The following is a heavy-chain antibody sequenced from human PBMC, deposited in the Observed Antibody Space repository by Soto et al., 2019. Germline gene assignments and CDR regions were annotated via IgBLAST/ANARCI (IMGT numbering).Heavy chain of an antibody. CDR3: ARDRPLCGDCSTYSYYGMDV. CDR2: IIPIFGTG. J-gene: IGHJ6*02. D-gene: IGHD2-21*02. Sequence: AGKVGCEATAGTFRNYSINRVRQAPGQVLQWMGGIIPIFGTGNYAQKFQGRVTITADESTSTAYMELSSLRSEDTAVYYCARDRPLCGDCSTYSYYGMDVWGQGTTVPVSS. CDR1: AGTFRNYS. V-gene: IGHV1-69*01.